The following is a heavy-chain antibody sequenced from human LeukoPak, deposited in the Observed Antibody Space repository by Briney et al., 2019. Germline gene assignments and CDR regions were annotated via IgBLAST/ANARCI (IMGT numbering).Heavy chain of an antibody. Sequence: SVKVSCEASGGTFSSYAISWVRQAPGQGLEWMGRIIPIFGTANYAQKFQGRVTITTDESTSTAYMELSSLRSEDTAVYYCAKRVDYYDSSGYRSFDYWGQGTLVAVSS. CDR3: AKRVDYYDSSGYRSFDY. CDR1: GGTFSSYA. CDR2: IIPIFGTA. V-gene: IGHV1-69*05. J-gene: IGHJ4*02. D-gene: IGHD3-22*01.